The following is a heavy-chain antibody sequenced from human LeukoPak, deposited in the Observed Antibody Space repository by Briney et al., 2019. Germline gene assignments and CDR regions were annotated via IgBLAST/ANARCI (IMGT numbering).Heavy chain of an antibody. Sequence: GASVKVSCKASGYTFTGYYMHWVRQAPGQGLEWMGWINPNSGGTNYAQKFQGRVTMTRDTSISTAYMELSRLRSDDTAAYYCASEENSGYDSNWFDPWGQGTLVTVSS. CDR1: GYTFTGYY. J-gene: IGHJ5*02. V-gene: IGHV1-2*02. CDR2: INPNSGGT. CDR3: ASEENSGYDSNWFDP. D-gene: IGHD5-12*01.